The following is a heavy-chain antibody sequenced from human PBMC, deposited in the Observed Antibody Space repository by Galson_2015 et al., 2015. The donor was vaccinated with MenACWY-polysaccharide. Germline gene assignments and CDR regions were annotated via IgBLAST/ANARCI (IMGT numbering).Heavy chain of an antibody. Sequence: SLRLSCAASGLTFSDYFVTWVRQAPGKGLEWVANIERDGSEKNYVDSVKARFTISRDNAKNSLYLQMDNLRAEDTAVYYCAGGLGWSSDYWGPGTLVTVSS. CDR3: AGGLGWSSDY. CDR1: GLTFSDYF. CDR2: IERDGSEK. D-gene: IGHD6-19*01. J-gene: IGHJ4*02. V-gene: IGHV3-7*01.